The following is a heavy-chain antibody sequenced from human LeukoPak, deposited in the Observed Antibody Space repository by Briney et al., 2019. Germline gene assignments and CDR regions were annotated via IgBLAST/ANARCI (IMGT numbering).Heavy chain of an antibody. CDR2: INSDGSST. Sequence: GGSLRLSCAASGFTLSGNWMHLVRQAPGKGLVWVSRINSDGSSTSYADSVKGRFTIPRDNAKNTLYLQMNSLRAEDTAVYYCARRDNYDYWGQGTLVTVSS. V-gene: IGHV3-74*01. D-gene: IGHD2-15*01. J-gene: IGHJ4*02. CDR3: ARRDNYDY. CDR1: GFTLSGNW.